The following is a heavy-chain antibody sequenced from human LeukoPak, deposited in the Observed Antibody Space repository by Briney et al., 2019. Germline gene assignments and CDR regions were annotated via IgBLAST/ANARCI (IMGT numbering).Heavy chain of an antibody. D-gene: IGHD2-15*01. CDR1: GVTFSAYG. CDR3: ATSHDSAGNT. V-gene: IGHV3-7*02. Sequence: AESLTLSCPAAGVTFSAYGMSWVRQAPGKRLEWVANIIGDGSAKYYVDSVKGRFTISRDNAKNSLYLQMSSLRVEDTAVYYCATSHDSAGNTWGQGTLVTVSS. CDR2: IIGDGSAK. J-gene: IGHJ5*02.